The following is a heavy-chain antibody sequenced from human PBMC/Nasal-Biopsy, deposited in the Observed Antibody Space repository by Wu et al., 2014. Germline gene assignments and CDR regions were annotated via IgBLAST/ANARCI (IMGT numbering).Heavy chain of an antibody. CDR2: ISFDGSKK. CDR3: ATTPVAGSV. J-gene: IGHJ4*02. D-gene: IGHD6-19*01. Sequence: ALISFDGSKKYSADSVKGRFTISRDNSKNTVSLQMNSLRSEDTAVYYCATTPVAGSVWGQGTLVTVSS. V-gene: IGHV3-30*03.